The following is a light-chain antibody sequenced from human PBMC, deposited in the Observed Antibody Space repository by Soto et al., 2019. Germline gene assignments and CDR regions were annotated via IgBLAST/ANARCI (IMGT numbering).Light chain of an antibody. Sequence: SYELTQPPSVSVSPGQTASIPCSGDKLGDKYACWYQQKPGQSPVMVIYQDSKRPSGIPERFSGSNSGNTATLTISGTQAMDEADYYCQAWDSNTVVFAGGTQLTVL. CDR3: QAWDSNTVV. J-gene: IGLJ2*01. CDR2: QDS. CDR1: KLGDKY. V-gene: IGLV3-1*01.